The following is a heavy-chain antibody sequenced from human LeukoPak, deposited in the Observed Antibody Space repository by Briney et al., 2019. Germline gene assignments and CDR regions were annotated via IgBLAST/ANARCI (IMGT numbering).Heavy chain of an antibody. CDR3: ARHGEAAAGTGLDY. D-gene: IGHD6-13*01. CDR2: IYYRGST. J-gene: IGHJ4*02. CDR1: GGSISSYY. V-gene: IGHV4-59*08. Sequence: SETLSLTCTVSGGSISSYYWSWIRQPPGKGLEWIGYIYYRGSTNHNPSLKSRVTLSVDPSKNQFSLKLSSVTAADTAVYYCARHGEAAAGTGLDYWGQGTLVTVSS.